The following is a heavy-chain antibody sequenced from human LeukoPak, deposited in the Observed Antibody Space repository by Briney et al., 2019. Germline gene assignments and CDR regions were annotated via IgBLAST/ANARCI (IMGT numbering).Heavy chain of an antibody. CDR2: MSTTGST. J-gene: IGHJ3*02. V-gene: IGHV4-61*02. CDR3: ARARGVNRRDAFDI. D-gene: IGHD1-14*01. Sequence: SETLSLTCTVSGGSISSGTYYWGWIRQPAGKGLEWIGRMSTTGSTNYNPSLKSRVTVSLDTSKNQFSLTLTSVTAADTAVYYCARARGVNRRDAFDIWGQGTMVTVSS. CDR1: GGSISSGTYY.